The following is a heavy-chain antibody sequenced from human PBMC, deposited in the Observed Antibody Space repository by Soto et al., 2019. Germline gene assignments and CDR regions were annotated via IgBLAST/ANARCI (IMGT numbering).Heavy chain of an antibody. D-gene: IGHD5-12*01. V-gene: IGHV3-30*18. CDR1: GFTFSSYG. J-gene: IGHJ4*02. CDR2: ISYDGSNK. Sequence: GGSLRLSCAASGFTFSSYGMHWVRQAPGKGLEWVAVISYDGSNKYYADSVKGRFTISRDNSKNTLYLQMNSLRAEDTAVYYCAKDLEVYSGYDLFLGYWGQGTLVTVSS. CDR3: AKDLEVYSGYDLFLGY.